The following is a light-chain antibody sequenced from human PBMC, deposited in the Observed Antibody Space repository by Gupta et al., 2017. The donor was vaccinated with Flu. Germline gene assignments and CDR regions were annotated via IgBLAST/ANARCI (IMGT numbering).Light chain of an antibody. CDR3: CSYAARYSYV. V-gene: IGLV2-11*01. CDR2: DVT. J-gene: IGLJ1*01. CDR1: SSDVGGYNF. Sequence: QSALTQPRSVSGSPGQSVTISCTGTSSDVGGYNFVSWYQQHPGKAPKLMIYDVTKRPSGVPDRFSVSKSGNTASLTXSXLQAEDXADYYCCSYAARYSYVFGTGTKVTVL.